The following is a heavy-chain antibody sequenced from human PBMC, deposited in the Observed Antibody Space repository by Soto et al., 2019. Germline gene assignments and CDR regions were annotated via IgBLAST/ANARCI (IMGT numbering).Heavy chain of an antibody. CDR2: ISSNGDNT. CDR3: VRRIAAAGTNYYGMDV. D-gene: IGHD6-13*01. CDR1: GFTFSFYA. J-gene: IGHJ6*02. Sequence: PGGSLRLSCAASGFTFSFYAMHWVRQAPGKGLEYVSTISSNGDNTYYANSVKGRFTISRDNSKNTLYLQMGSLRAEDLAVYYCVRRIAAAGTNYYGMDVWGQGTTVTVSS. V-gene: IGHV3-64*01.